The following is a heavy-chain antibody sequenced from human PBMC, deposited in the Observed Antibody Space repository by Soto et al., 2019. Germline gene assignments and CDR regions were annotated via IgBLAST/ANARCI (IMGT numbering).Heavy chain of an antibody. CDR3: AKGLSGGSYYAPYY. V-gene: IGHV3-30*18. J-gene: IGHJ4*02. CDR2: ISYDGSNK. CDR1: GFTFSSYG. D-gene: IGHD1-26*01. Sequence: QVQLVESGGGVVQPGRSLRLSCAASGFTFSSYGMHWVRQAPGKGLEWVAVISYDGSNKYYADSVKGRFTISRDNSKNTLYLQMNSLRAEDTAAYYCAKGLSGGSYYAPYYWGQGTLVTVSS.